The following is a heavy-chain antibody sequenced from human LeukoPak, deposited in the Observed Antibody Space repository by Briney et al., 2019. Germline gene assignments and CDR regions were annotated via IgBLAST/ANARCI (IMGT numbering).Heavy chain of an antibody. CDR1: GFTFSSYG. CDR3: ARGPSGYHNT. Sequence: GGSLRLSCAASGFTFSSYGMHWVRQAPGKGLEWVAFIRYDGNIKFYADSMKGRFTISRDNSKNTLYLQMNSLRAEDTAVYYCARGPSGYHNTGGQGTLVTVSS. J-gene: IGHJ4*02. CDR2: IRYDGNIK. V-gene: IGHV3-30*02. D-gene: IGHD5-12*01.